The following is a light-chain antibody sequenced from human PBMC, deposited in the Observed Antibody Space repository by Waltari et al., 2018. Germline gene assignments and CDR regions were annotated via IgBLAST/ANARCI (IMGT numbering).Light chain of an antibody. V-gene: IGKV1-5*03. J-gene: IGKJ2*01. CDR3: QQYNTYSS. CDR1: QSISNY. CDR2: KAS. Sequence: DIQMTQSPSTLSASVGDSVTITCRASQSISNYLAWYQQKPGKAPNLLIYKASILKSGVSSRFSGSGSGTQVTLTISSLQPGDFATYFCQQYNTYSSFGQGTKLEIK.